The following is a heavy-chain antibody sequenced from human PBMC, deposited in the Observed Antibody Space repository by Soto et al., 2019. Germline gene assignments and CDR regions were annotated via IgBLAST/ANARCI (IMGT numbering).Heavy chain of an antibody. CDR1: GYTFINYG. CDR2: INSYNGNT. D-gene: IGHD2-15*01. V-gene: IGHV1-18*01. Sequence: QVQLVQSGAEVKKPGASVKVSCKASGYTFINYGISWVRQAPGQGLEWMGWINSYNGNTNYAQKLQGRVTMTTDTSTNTAYMELRSLTADDTAVYYCARSVVVVDGDDYWGQGTLVTVSS. CDR3: ARSVVVVDGDDY. J-gene: IGHJ4*02.